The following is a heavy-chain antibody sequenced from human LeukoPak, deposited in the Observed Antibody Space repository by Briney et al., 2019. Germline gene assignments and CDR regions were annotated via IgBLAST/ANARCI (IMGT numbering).Heavy chain of an antibody. J-gene: IGHJ5*02. D-gene: IGHD4-17*01. CDR2: FDPEDGET. CDR1: GYTLTELP. V-gene: IGHV1-24*01. Sequence: ASVKVSCKVSGYTLTELPMHWVRQAPGKGLEWMGGFDPEDGETIYAQKFRGRVTMTEDTSTDTAYLELSSLRSEDTAVCYCATDPPDYGDYGFDPWGQGTLVTVSS. CDR3: ATDPPDYGDYGFDP.